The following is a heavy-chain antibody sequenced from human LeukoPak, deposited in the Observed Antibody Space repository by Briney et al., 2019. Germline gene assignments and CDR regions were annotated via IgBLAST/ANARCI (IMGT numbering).Heavy chain of an antibody. CDR1: GGSIITGSWS. V-gene: IGHV4-39*01. D-gene: IGHD3-9*01. J-gene: IGHJ5*02. CDR3: ARLPTGYPNWFDV. Sequence: SETPSLTCTVSGGSIITGSWSWGWVRQSPGKGLEWIGTFHYSGNTYYNLSLKSRVTISVDTSKNQFSLNLRSVTAADTAVYFCARLPTGYPNWFDVWGQGTLVTVPS. CDR2: FHYSGNT.